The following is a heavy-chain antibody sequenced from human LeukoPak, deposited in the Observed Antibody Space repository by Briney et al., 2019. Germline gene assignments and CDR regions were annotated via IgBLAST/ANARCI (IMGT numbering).Heavy chain of an antibody. J-gene: IGHJ6*03. CDR3: AKRAKVSDPYYYYYYMDV. CDR1: GFTFSSYA. Sequence: GGSLRLSCAASGFTFSSYAMSWVRQAPGKGLEWVSAISGSGGSTYYADSVKGRFTISRDNSKNTLYLQMNSLRAEDTAVYYCAKRAKVSDPYYYYYYMDVWGKGTTVTVSS. D-gene: IGHD6-6*01. CDR2: ISGSGGST. V-gene: IGHV3-23*01.